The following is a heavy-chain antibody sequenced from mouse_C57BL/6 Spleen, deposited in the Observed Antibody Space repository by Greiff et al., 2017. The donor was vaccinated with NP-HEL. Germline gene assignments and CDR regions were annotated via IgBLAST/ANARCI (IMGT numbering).Heavy chain of an antibody. J-gene: IGHJ2*01. Sequence: VQLQQSGPELVKPGASVKISCKASGYAFSSSWMNWVKQRPGKGLEWIGRIYPGDGDTNYNGKFKGKATLTADKSSSTAYMQLSSLTSEDSAVYFCARVVAPYYFDYWGQGTTLTVSS. CDR1: GYAFSSSW. D-gene: IGHD1-1*01. V-gene: IGHV1-82*01. CDR3: ARVVAPYYFDY. CDR2: IYPGDGDT.